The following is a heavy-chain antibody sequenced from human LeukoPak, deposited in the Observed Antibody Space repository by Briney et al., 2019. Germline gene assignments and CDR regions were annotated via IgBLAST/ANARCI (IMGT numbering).Heavy chain of an antibody. CDR3: AREVKMRYYYYLDV. V-gene: IGHV4-39*07. D-gene: IGHD5-24*01. CDR2: IYYSGST. Sequence: SETLSLTCTVSGGSISSSSYYWGWSRQPPGKGLEWIGSIYYSGSTYYNPSLKSRVTISVDTSKNQFSLKLSSVTAADTAVYYYAREVKMRYYYYLDVWGKGTTVTVSS. CDR1: GGSISSSSYY. J-gene: IGHJ6*03.